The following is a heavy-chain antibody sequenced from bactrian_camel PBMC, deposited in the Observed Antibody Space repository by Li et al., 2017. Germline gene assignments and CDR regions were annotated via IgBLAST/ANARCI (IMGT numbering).Heavy chain of an antibody. Sequence: HVQLVESGGGSVQVGGSLTLSCIVSGYTLSTYCMAWYRQTPGKEREVVARVYMQPSSTFYPDSVKGRFTLSRDDARNTMYLQMDSTKSEDTAMYYCAARRAEVTVYSAVAEYDYWGQGTQVTVS. CDR3: AARRAEVTVYSAVAEYDY. J-gene: IGHJ4*01. D-gene: IGHD2*01. CDR1: GYTLSTYC. V-gene: IGHV3S54*01. CDR2: VYMQPSST.